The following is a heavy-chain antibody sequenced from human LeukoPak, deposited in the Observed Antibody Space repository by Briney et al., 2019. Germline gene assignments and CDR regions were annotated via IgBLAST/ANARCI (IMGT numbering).Heavy chain of an antibody. CDR3: AFGTGREGYMDV. J-gene: IGHJ6*03. CDR1: GFTFSSYW. Sequence: GGSLRLSCAASGFTFSSYWMHWVRQAPGEGLVWVSFINSDGSSIGYADSVRGRFTVSRDNAKNTLYLHMNSLRVEDTAVYYCAFGTGREGYMDVWGKGTTVTVSS. V-gene: IGHV3-74*01. CDR2: INSDGSSI. D-gene: IGHD3-10*01.